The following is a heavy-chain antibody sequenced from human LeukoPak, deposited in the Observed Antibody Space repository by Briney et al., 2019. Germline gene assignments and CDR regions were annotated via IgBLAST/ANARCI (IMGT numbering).Heavy chain of an antibody. CDR2: IYYTGST. CDR3: ASHGSSGHDPLT. V-gene: IGHV4-59*08. Sequence: PSETLSLTCTVSGGSIITYYWSRIRRPPGKGLEWIGYIYYTGSTSYNPSLKNRVTISLDTSKSQFSLRLTSVTAADTAVYYCASHGSSGHDPLTWGQGTLVTVSS. D-gene: IGHD5-12*01. CDR1: GGSIITYY. J-gene: IGHJ4*02.